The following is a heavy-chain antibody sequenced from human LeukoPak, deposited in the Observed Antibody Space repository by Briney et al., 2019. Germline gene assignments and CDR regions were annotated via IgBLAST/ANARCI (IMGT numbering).Heavy chain of an antibody. CDR3: ARRPMTTVYYFDY. Sequence: SETLSLTCTVSGGSISSYYWSWIRQPPGKGLEWIGYNYYSGSTNCNPSLKSRVTISVDTSKNQFSLKLSSVTAADTAVYYCARRPMTTVYYFDYWGQGTLVTVSS. CDR1: GGSISSYY. D-gene: IGHD4-11*01. V-gene: IGHV4-59*01. J-gene: IGHJ4*02. CDR2: NYYSGST.